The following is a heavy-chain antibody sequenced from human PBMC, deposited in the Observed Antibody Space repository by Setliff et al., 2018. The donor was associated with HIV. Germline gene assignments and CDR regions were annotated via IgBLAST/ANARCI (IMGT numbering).Heavy chain of an antibody. Sequence: GSLRLSCAASGFMFSSYWMSWVRQAPGKGLEWVSYISSSGSTIYYADSVKGRFTISRDNAKNTLYLQMNSLRAEDTAVYYCARDYLYYNLYNGSPVYGMDVWGQGTTVTVSS. J-gene: IGHJ6*02. V-gene: IGHV3-48*03. D-gene: IGHD3-3*01. CDR3: ARDYLYYNLYNGSPVYGMDV. CDR1: GFMFSSYW. CDR2: ISSSGSTI.